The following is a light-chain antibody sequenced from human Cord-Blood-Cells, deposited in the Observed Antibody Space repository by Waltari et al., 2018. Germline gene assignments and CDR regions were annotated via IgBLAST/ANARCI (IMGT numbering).Light chain of an antibody. Sequence: CRASQSVSSNLAWYQQKPGQAPRLLIYGASTRATGIPARFSGSGSGTEFTLTISSLQSEDFAVYYCQQYNNWPPVTFGQGTRLEIK. J-gene: IGKJ5*01. V-gene: IGKV3-15*01. CDR3: QQYNNWPPVT. CDR1: QSVSSN. CDR2: GAS.